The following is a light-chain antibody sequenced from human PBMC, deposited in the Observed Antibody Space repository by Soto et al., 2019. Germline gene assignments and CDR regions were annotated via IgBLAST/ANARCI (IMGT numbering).Light chain of an antibody. CDR2: GNS. J-gene: IGLJ1*01. CDR3: QSYESSLSGYV. V-gene: IGLV1-40*01. CDR1: SSNIGAGYD. Sequence: QSVLAQPPSVSGAPGQRVTISCTGSSSNIGAGYDVHWYQQLPGTAPKLLIYGNSNRPSGVPDRFSGSKSGTSASLAITGLQAEDEADYYYQSYESSLSGYVFGTGTKVTVL.